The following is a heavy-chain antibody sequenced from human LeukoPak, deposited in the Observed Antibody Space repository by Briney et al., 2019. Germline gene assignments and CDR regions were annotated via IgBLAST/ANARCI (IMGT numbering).Heavy chain of an antibody. D-gene: IGHD3-10*01. V-gene: IGHV1-18*01. J-gene: IGHJ4*02. Sequence: ASVKVSCKASGYTFTSYGISWVRQAPGQGLEWMGWISAYNGNTNYAQKLQGRDTMTTDTSTSTAYMELRSLRSDDTAVYYCARITMVRGVIITLGVSGFDYWGQGTLVTVSS. CDR2: ISAYNGNT. CDR3: ARITMVRGVIITLGVSGFDY. CDR1: GYTFTSYG.